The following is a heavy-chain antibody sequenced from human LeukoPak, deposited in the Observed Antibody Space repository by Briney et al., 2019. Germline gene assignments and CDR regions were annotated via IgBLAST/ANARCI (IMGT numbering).Heavy chain of an antibody. D-gene: IGHD6-13*01. Sequence: SETLSLTCTVSGGSISSGDYYWSWIRQPPGKGLEWIGYIYYSGSTYYNPSLKSRVTISVDTSKNQFSLRLSSVTAADTAVYYCARSLIAARPDYWGQGTLVPVSS. V-gene: IGHV4-30-4*08. CDR3: ARSLIAARPDY. CDR2: IYYSGST. CDR1: GGSISSGDYY. J-gene: IGHJ4*02.